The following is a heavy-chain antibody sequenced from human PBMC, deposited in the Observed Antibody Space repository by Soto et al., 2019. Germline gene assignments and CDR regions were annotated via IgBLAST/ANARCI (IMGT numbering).Heavy chain of an antibody. CDR3: ARVRRAIVVVVAATDAFDI. J-gene: IGHJ3*02. CDR1: GYTFTGYY. CDR2: INPNSGGT. Sequence: GASVKVSCKASGYTFTGYYMHWVREAPGQGLEWMGWINPNSGGTNYAQKFQGRVTMTRDTSISTAYMELSRLRSDDTAVYYCARVRRAIVVVVAATDAFDIWGQATMVTVSS. D-gene: IGHD2-15*01. V-gene: IGHV1-2*02.